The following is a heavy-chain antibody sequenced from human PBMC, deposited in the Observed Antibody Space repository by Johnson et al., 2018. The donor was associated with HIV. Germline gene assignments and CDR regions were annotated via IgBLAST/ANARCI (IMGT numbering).Heavy chain of an antibody. V-gene: IGHV3-66*01. CDR1: GFTVSSNY. Sequence: VQLVESGGGLVQPGGSLRLSCAASGFTVSSNYMTWVRQAPGKWLEWVSVIYSGGSTYYADSVKGRFTISRDNSKNTLYLQMNSLRAEDTAVYYCAKGDYNFWSGDAFDIWGQGTMVTVSS. D-gene: IGHD3-3*01. J-gene: IGHJ3*02. CDR3: AKGDYNFWSGDAFDI. CDR2: IYSGGST.